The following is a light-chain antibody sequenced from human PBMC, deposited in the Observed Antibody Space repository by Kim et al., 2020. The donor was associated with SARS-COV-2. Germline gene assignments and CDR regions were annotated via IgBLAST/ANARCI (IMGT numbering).Light chain of an antibody. V-gene: IGLV3-19*01. CDR1: SLRSYY. J-gene: IGLJ2*01. CDR2: GKN. CDR3: NSRDSNDNVL. Sequence: SELTQDPAVSVALGQTVRITCQGDSLRSYYATWYQQKPGQAPIVVMYGKNNRPSGIPDRFSGSSSGNTASLTITGTQAGDEADYYCNSRDSNDNVLFGGGTKLTVL.